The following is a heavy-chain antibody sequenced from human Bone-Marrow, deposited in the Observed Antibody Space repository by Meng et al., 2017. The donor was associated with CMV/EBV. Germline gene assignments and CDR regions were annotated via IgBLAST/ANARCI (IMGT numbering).Heavy chain of an antibody. CDR1: GFIVSTNY. CDR2: IYSGGRT. V-gene: IGHV3-53*01. J-gene: IGHJ6*02. Sequence: GGSLRLSCAAYGFIVSTNYMYWVRQAPGKGLEWVSVIYSGGRTYYADSVKGQFTISRDTSKNTLYLQMNSLRAEDTAVYYCARDRYYGVRGSMDVWGQGTTVTVSS. D-gene: IGHD4-17*01. CDR3: ARDRYYGVRGSMDV.